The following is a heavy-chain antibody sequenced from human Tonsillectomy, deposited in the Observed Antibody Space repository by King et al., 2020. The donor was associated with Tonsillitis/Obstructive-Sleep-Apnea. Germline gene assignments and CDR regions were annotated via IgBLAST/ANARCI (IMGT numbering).Heavy chain of an antibody. CDR1: GFTFSSYA. D-gene: IGHD2-2*01. CDR2: ISSNGGST. V-gene: IGHV3-64D*06. CDR3: VKDWGPYCSSTSCHDY. J-gene: IGHJ4*02. Sequence: VQLVESGGGLVQPGGSLRLSCSASGFTFSSYAMHWVRQAPGKGLEYVSAISSNGGSTYYADSVKGRFTISRDNSKNTLYLLMSSLRAEDTAVYYCVKDWGPYCSSTSCHDYWGQGTLVTVSS.